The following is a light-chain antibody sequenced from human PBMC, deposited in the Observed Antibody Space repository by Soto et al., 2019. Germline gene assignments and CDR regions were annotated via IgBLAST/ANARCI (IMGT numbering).Light chain of an antibody. Sequence: IPQSQTTFSVSPWATASLSVRASHGVGNNLAWYQQIPGQAPRLLIYGASTRATVVPARFSGSGSAALFTLTISSLQAEEFAVYYCQQYGSSGTFGQGTKVDIK. CDR2: GAS. CDR1: HGVGNN. V-gene: IGKV3-15*01. J-gene: IGKJ1*01. CDR3: QQYGSSGT.